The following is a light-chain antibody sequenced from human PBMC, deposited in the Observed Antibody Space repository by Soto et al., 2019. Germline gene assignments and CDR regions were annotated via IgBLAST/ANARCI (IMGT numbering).Light chain of an antibody. V-gene: IGLV2-14*01. CDR1: SSDVGVYKY. CDR3: SSYTSSATLV. Sequence: QSALTQPASVSGSSGQSITISCTGTSSDVGVYKYVSWYQHHPGKAPKLIIHEVSSRPSGVSDRFSGSKSGNTASLTISGLQAEDEADYYCSSYTSSATLVFGVGTKLTVL. J-gene: IGLJ2*01. CDR2: EVS.